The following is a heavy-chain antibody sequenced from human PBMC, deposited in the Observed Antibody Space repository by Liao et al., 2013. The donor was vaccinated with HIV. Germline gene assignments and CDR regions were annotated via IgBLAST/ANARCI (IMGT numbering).Heavy chain of an antibody. CDR2: IYYSGTS. CDR1: GGSINTAAYY. Sequence: QLRLQESGPGLVRPSETLSLICTVSGGSINTAAYYWGWIRQSPGKGLEWVANIYYSGTSFYNPSLNSRVAISLDTSKNRFSLKMTSVTTADTAVYYCATSRRCSSAPPXLVRYGSGTGYSVGTSRSPHRPYPNRTGPTFPVPLPETYLDRTANERRGM. D-gene: IGHD1-14*01. J-gene: IGHJ6*01. CDR3: ATSRRCSSAPPXLVRYGSGTGYSVGTSRSPHRPYPNRTGPTFPVPLPETYLDRTANERRGM. V-gene: IGHV4-39*07.